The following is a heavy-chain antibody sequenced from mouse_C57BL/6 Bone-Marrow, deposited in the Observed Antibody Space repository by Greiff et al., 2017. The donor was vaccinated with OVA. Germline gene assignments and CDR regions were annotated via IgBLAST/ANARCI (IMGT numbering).Heavy chain of an antibody. CDR3: ARDYYGSSPWFAY. Sequence: QVQLQQSGAELARPGASVKLSCKASGYTFTSYGISWVKQRTGQGLEWIGEIYPRSGNTYYNEKFKGKATLTADKSSSTAYMELRGLTSEDSAVYFCARDYYGSSPWFAYWGQGTLVTVSA. V-gene: IGHV1-81*01. J-gene: IGHJ3*01. CDR1: GYTFTSYG. CDR2: IYPRSGNT. D-gene: IGHD1-1*01.